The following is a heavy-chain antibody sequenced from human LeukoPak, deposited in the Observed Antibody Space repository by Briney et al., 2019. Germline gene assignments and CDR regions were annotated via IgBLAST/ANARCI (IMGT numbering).Heavy chain of an antibody. D-gene: IGHD1-1*01. J-gene: IGHJ6*03. CDR3: ARDYNWNDYYYMDV. Sequence: GASVKVSCKASGYTFTSYGISWVRQAPGQGLEWMGWISAYNGNTNYAQKFQGRVTITADKSTSTTYMELSSLRTEDTAIYYCARDYNWNDYYYMDVWGKGTTVTVSS. V-gene: IGHV1-18*01. CDR2: ISAYNGNT. CDR1: GYTFTSYG.